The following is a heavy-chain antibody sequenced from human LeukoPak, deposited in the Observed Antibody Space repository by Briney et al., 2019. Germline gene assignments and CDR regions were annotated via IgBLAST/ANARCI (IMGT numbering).Heavy chain of an antibody. CDR2: IKHDGSEK. Sequence: GGSLRLSCAASGFTFRNYWMSWVRQAPGIGLEWVANIKHDGSEKYYVDSVKGRFSISRDNAKNSLSMEMNSLRAEDMAVYYCARQRGYNYGFDAFDLWGQGIMVTVSS. J-gene: IGHJ3*01. V-gene: IGHV3-7*02. D-gene: IGHD5-18*01. CDR1: GFTFRNYW. CDR3: ARQRGYNYGFDAFDL.